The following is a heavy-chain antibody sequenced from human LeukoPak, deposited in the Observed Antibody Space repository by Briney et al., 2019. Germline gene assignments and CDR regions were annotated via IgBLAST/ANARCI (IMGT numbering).Heavy chain of an antibody. Sequence: SETLSLTCTVSGGSISSYYWSWIRQPPGKGLEWIGYIYYSGSTNYNPSLKSRVTISVDTSKNQFSLKLSSVTAADTAVYYCARVNSYGPYYYYGMDVWGQGTTVTVSS. CDR1: GGSISSYY. J-gene: IGHJ6*02. CDR2: IYYSGST. V-gene: IGHV4-59*01. D-gene: IGHD5-18*01. CDR3: ARVNSYGPYYYYGMDV.